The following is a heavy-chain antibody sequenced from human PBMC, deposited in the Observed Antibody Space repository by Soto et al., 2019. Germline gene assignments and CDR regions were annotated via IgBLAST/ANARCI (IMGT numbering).Heavy chain of an antibody. CDR3: ARGLSMWFGQLIPAFDI. D-gene: IGHD3-10*01. J-gene: IGHJ3*02. Sequence: QVQLVQSGAEVKKPGASVRVSCEASGYTFTDYDFNWVRQASGQGLEWMGWMNPNSGNTGYAQKFQGRVTMTRSNSITTAYMELSSLRSDDTAVYYCARGLSMWFGQLIPAFDIWGQGTMVTVSS. CDR1: GYTFTDYD. V-gene: IGHV1-8*01. CDR2: MNPNSGNT.